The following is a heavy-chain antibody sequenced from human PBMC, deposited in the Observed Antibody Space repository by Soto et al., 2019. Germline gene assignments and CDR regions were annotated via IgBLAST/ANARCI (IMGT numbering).Heavy chain of an antibody. Sequence: GESLKISCKGSGYSFTNYWIGWVRQMPGKGLEWMGIVFHGEPDARYSPSFQGQVTISADKSVNTAYLQWSSLKASDTAMYYCARAGRTLTFHYWGEGTMVTVYS. J-gene: IGHJ4*02. CDR2: VFHGEPDA. CDR1: GYSFTNYW. CDR3: ARAGRTLTFHY. V-gene: IGHV5-51*01.